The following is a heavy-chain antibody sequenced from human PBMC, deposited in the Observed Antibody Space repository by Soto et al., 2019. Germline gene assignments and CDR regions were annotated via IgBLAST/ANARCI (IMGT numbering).Heavy chain of an antibody. Sequence: GGSLRLSCAASGFTFSSYAMHWVRQAPGKGLEWVAVISYDGSNKYYADSVKGRFTISRDNSKNTLYLQMNSLRAEDTAVYYCARDQNLGSLEWLLYRPDYYYYYYGMDVWGQGTTVTVSS. J-gene: IGHJ6*02. V-gene: IGHV3-30-3*01. CDR2: ISYDGSNK. D-gene: IGHD3-3*01. CDR1: GFTFSSYA. CDR3: ARDQNLGSLEWLLYRPDYYYYYYGMDV.